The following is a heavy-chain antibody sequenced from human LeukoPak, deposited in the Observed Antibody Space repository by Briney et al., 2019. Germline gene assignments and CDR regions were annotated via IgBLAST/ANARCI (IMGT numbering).Heavy chain of an antibody. CDR1: GGTFSSYA. Sequence: ASVKVFCKASGGTFSSYASSWVRQAPGQGLEWMGGIIPIFGTANYAQKFQGRVTITTDESTSTAYMELSSLRSEDTAVYYCARGSTGTTFSFDYWGQGTLVTVSS. V-gene: IGHV1-69*05. J-gene: IGHJ4*02. D-gene: IGHD1-7*01. CDR3: ARGSTGTTFSFDY. CDR2: IIPIFGTA.